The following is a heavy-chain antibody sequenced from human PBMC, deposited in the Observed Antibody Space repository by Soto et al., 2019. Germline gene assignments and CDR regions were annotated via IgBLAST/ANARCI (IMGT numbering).Heavy chain of an antibody. Sequence: EVQLLESGGGLVQPGGSLRLSCVGSGISSSSYVMSWVRQAPGKGLEWVSTISGGAGSTYYADSVKGRFTVSRDNSKSTLYLQMDNLRAEDTAVYFCATHLTLYDSLTGTLAYWGQGTLVTVSS. CDR2: ISGGAGST. D-gene: IGHD3-9*01. CDR3: ATHLTLYDSLTGTLAY. CDR1: GISSSSYV. J-gene: IGHJ4*02. V-gene: IGHV3-23*01.